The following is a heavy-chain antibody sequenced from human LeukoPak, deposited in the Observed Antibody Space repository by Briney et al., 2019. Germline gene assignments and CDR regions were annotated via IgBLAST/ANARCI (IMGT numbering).Heavy chain of an antibody. V-gene: IGHV4-61*02. CDR1: GGSISSGSYY. J-gene: IGHJ4*02. CDR3: ASLLQLSINFDY. Sequence: SQTLPLTCTVSGGSISSGSYYWSWIRQPAGKGLEWIGRIYTSGTNYNPSLKSRVTISVDTSKNQFSLKLSSVTAADTAVYYCASLLQLSINFDYWGQGTLVTVSS. D-gene: IGHD5-18*01. CDR2: IYTSGT.